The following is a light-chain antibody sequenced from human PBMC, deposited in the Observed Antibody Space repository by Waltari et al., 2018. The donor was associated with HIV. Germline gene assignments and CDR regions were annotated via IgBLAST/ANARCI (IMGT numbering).Light chain of an antibody. Sequence: QSALTQPASVSGSPGQSITISCTGTSSDVGGYKYVSWYQQYPGKAPKLIIYDVTNRPSGVSNRFAGCKSGNTASLTISGLQAEDEADYYCCSYTSSITGRVFGTGTKVTVL. CDR1: SSDVGGYKY. CDR3: CSYTSSITGRV. CDR2: DVT. V-gene: IGLV2-14*03. J-gene: IGLJ1*01.